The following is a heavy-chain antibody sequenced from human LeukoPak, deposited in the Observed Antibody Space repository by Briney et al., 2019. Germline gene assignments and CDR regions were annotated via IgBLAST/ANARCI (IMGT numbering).Heavy chain of an antibody. CDR1: GYTFTSYG. CDR2: ISAYNGNT. Sequence: ASVKVSCKASGYTFTSYGISWVRQAPGQGLEWMGWISAYNGNTNYAQKLQGRVTMTTDTSTSTAYMELRSLRSGDTAVYFCARNVAAFVVVPAAADYWGQGTLVTVSS. CDR3: ARNVAAFVVVPAAADY. J-gene: IGHJ4*02. V-gene: IGHV1-18*01. D-gene: IGHD2-2*01.